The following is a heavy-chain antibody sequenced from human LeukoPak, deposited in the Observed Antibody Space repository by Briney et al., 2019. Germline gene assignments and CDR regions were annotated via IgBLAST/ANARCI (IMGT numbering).Heavy chain of an antibody. CDR3: ARLLQVHYYYYYMDV. CDR1: GFTFSSYS. Sequence: GSLRLSCAASGFTFSSYSMNWVRQAPGKGLEWVSSISSSSSYIYYADSVKGRFTISRDNAKNSLYLQMNSLRAEDTAVYYCARLLQVHYYYYYMDVWGKGTTVTVSS. J-gene: IGHJ6*03. CDR2: ISSSSSYI. D-gene: IGHD2-15*01. V-gene: IGHV3-21*01.